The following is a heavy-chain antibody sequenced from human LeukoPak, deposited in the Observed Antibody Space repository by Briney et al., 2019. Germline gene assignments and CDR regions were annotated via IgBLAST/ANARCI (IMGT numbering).Heavy chain of an antibody. V-gene: IGHV1-3*01. CDR2: INAGNGNT. Sequence: GASVKVSCKASGYTFTSYAMHWVRQAPGQRLEWMGWINAGNGNTKYSQKFQGRVTMTRNTSINTAYMELSSLRSEDTAVYYCARGKWFGEPFDYWGQGTLVTVSS. D-gene: IGHD3-10*01. CDR1: GYTFTSYA. CDR3: ARGKWFGEPFDY. J-gene: IGHJ4*02.